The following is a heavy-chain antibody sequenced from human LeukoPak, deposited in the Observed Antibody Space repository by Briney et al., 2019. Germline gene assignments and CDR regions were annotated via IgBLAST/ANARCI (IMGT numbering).Heavy chain of an antibody. J-gene: IGHJ4*02. CDR2: ISGSGGST. Sequence: GGSLRLSCAASGFTFSSYAMSWVRQAPGKGLEWVSAISGSGGSTYYADSVKGRFTISRDNSKNTLYLQMNSLRAEDSAVYYCARGGSRDGYNGGIEDAIDYWGQGTLVTVSS. CDR3: ARGGSRDGYNGGIEDAIDY. CDR1: GFTFSSYA. D-gene: IGHD5-24*01. V-gene: IGHV3-23*01.